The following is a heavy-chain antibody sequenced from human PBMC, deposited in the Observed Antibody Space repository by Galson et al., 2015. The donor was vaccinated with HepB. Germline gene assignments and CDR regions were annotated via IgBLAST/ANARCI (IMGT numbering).Heavy chain of an antibody. Sequence: SLRLSCAASGFTFSSYAMSWVRQAPGKGLEWVSLISGSAGSTYYADSVKGRFTISRDNAKNTLYLQMNSLGAEDTAVYYCARDERIGSPNQPGWFDSWGQGTLVTVSS. V-gene: IGHV3-23*01. CDR2: ISGSAGST. J-gene: IGHJ5*01. CDR1: GFTFSSYA. CDR3: ARDERIGSPNQPGWFDS. D-gene: IGHD1-14*01.